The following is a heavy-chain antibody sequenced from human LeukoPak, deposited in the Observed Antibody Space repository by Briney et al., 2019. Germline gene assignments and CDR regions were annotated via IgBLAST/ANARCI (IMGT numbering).Heavy chain of an antibody. CDR3: ARSRYSSGLTHFDY. Sequence: GGSLRLSCAASGFTFSSYGMHWVRQAPGKGLEWVSSISSSSSYIYYADSVKGRFTISRDNAKNSLYLQMNSLRAEDTAVYYCARSRYSSGLTHFDYWGQGTLVTVSS. V-gene: IGHV3-21*01. CDR2: ISSSSSYI. D-gene: IGHD6-19*01. J-gene: IGHJ4*02. CDR1: GFTFSSYG.